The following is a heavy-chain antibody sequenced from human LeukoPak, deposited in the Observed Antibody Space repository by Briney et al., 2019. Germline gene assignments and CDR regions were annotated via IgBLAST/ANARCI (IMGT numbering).Heavy chain of an antibody. CDR1: GGSFSGYY. V-gene: IGHV4-34*01. CDR3: ARDDGIKIDY. J-gene: IGHJ4*02. D-gene: IGHD1-14*01. CDR2: INHSGST. Sequence: PSETLSLTCAVYGGSFSGYYWSWIRQPPGKGLEWIGEINHSGSTNYNPSLKSRVTISVDTSKNQFSLKLSSVAAADTAVYYCARDDGIKIDYWGQGTLVTVSS.